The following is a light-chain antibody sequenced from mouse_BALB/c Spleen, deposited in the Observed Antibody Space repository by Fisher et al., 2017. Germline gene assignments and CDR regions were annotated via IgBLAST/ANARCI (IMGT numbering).Light chain of an antibody. J-gene: IGKJ4*01. CDR3: QQWSSNPFT. CDR2: YTS. Sequence: IVLTQSTAIMSASPGEKVTMTCSASSSVSYMYWYQQKPGSSPRLLIYYTSNLAPGVPARFSGSGSGNSYSLTISSMEAEDAATYYCQQWSSNPFTFGSGTKLEIK. CDR1: SSVSY. V-gene: IGKV4-55*01.